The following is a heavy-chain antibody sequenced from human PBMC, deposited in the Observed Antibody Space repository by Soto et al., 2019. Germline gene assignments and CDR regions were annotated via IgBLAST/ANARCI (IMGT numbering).Heavy chain of an antibody. Sequence: QVQLQESGPGLVKPSGTLSLTCAVSGGSISSSNWWSWVRQPPGKGLEWIGGIYHSGSTNYNPSHKSRATIAVDKSKNQCSLKLSSVTAADTAVYYCARHLPQPIVGVHTDGGMDVWGQGTTVTVS. CDR1: GGSISSSNW. J-gene: IGHJ6*02. V-gene: IGHV4-4*02. D-gene: IGHD3-3*01. CDR2: IYHSGST. CDR3: ARHLPQPIVGVHTDGGMDV.